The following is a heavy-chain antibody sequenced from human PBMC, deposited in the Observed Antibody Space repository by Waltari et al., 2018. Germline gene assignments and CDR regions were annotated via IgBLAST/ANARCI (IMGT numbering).Heavy chain of an antibody. V-gene: IGHV3-9*01. D-gene: IGHD3-16*01. Sequence: EVQLVESGGGLVQPGRSLRLSCAASGFTFDDYAMPWVRQAPGKGLEWVSGISWNSGSIGYADSVKGRFTISRDNAKNSLYLQMNSLRAEDTALYYCAKEKIGGGGFDYWGQGTLVTVSS. CDR2: ISWNSGSI. CDR1: GFTFDDYA. J-gene: IGHJ4*02. CDR3: AKEKIGGGGFDY.